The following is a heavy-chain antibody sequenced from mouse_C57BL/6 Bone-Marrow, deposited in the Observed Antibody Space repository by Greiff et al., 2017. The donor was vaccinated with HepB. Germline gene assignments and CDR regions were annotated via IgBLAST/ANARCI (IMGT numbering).Heavy chain of an antibody. J-gene: IGHJ1*03. D-gene: IGHD2-12*01. CDR1: GFSLTSYG. Sequence: VKVVESGPGLVAPSQSLSITCTVSGFSLTSYGVHWVRQPPGKGLEWLVVIWSDGSTTYNSALKSRLSISKDNSKSQVFLKRNSLQTDDTAMYYCARHEGLRRYWYFDVWGTGTTVTVSS. CDR2: IWSDGST. V-gene: IGHV2-6-1*01. CDR3: ARHEGLRRYWYFDV.